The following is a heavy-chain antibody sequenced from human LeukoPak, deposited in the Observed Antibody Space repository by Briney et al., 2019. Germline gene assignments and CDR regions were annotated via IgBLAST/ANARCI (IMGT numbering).Heavy chain of an antibody. CDR1: GVSISSDSYY. Sequence: SQTLSLTCTVSGVSISSDSYYWSWIRQPAGKGLEWIGRFYTSGTTNYNPSLKSRVTISVDTSKNQFSLKLRSVTAADTALYYCARVAAKTVDYWGQGTLVTVSS. CDR3: ARVAAKTVDY. D-gene: IGHD2-15*01. J-gene: IGHJ4*02. CDR2: FYTSGTT. V-gene: IGHV4-61*02.